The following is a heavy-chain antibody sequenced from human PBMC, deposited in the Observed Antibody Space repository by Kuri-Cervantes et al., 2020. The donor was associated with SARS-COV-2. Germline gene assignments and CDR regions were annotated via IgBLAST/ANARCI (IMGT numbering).Heavy chain of an antibody. Sequence: GGSLRLSCAASGFTFSSYAMHWVRQAPGKGLEWVTVISYDGSNKYYADSVKGRFTIPRDNSKNTLYLQVNSLRAEDTAVYYCARDYDSSGHMLDYWGQGTLVTVSS. CDR3: ARDYDSSGHMLDY. CDR1: GFTFSSYA. CDR2: ISYDGSNK. V-gene: IGHV3-30*04. D-gene: IGHD3-22*01. J-gene: IGHJ4*02.